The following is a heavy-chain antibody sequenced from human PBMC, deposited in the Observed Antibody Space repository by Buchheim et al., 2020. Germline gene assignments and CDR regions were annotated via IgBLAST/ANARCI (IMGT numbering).Heavy chain of an antibody. Sequence: EVQLVESGGGLVQPGGSLRLSRAVSGFTVSSDSMSWVRQAPGKGLEWVSAIYGGGATYYTDSVKGRFNISRDSSKNTLYLQMNRLRVEDTAMYYCARRQPSGSWFDPWGQGTL. CDR2: IYGGGAT. J-gene: IGHJ5*02. CDR3: ARRQPSGSWFDP. D-gene: IGHD3-22*01. CDR1: GFTVSSDS. V-gene: IGHV3-66*01.